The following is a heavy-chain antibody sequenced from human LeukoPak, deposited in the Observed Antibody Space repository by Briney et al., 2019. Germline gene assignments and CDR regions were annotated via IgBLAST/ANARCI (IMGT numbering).Heavy chain of an antibody. Sequence: GSSVKVSCKASGGTFSSYAISWVRQAPGQGLEWMGGIIPIFGTANYAQKFRGRVTITADKSTRTAYMELSSLRSEDTAVYYCARDPTGSGTFYDSPFDYWGQGTLVTVSS. J-gene: IGHJ4*02. CDR2: IIPIFGTA. CDR3: ARDPTGSGTFYDSPFDY. V-gene: IGHV1-69*06. CDR1: GGTFSSYA. D-gene: IGHD3-10*01.